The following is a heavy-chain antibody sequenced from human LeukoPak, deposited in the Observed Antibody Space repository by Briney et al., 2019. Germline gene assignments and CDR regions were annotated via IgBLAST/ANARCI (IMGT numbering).Heavy chain of an antibody. CDR2: IKQDGREE. J-gene: IGHJ4*02. V-gene: IGHV3-7*01. CDR1: GFTFSSNW. CDR3: ARYRANPQL. Sequence: GGSLRLSCAASGFTFSSNWMSWVRQAPGKGLEWVASIKQDGREENYVDSVKGRFTIFRDNAKNSLYLQLNSLRADDSAVYYCARYRANPQLWGQGTLVTVSS. D-gene: IGHD6-13*01.